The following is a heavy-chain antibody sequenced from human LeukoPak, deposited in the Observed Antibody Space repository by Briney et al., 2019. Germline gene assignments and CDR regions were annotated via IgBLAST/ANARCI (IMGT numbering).Heavy chain of an antibody. CDR2: IYNSEHT. CDR1: GGSISSHY. V-gene: IGHV4-59*11. Sequence: SEALSLTCTVSGGSISSHYWSWIRQPPGKGLEWIGYIYNSEHTNYNPSLKSRDTISEDTSKNQFSLNLSSVTAADTAVYYCARDRGGSYYHDAFDIWSQGTMVTVSS. D-gene: IGHD1-26*01. J-gene: IGHJ3*02. CDR3: ARDRGGSYYHDAFDI.